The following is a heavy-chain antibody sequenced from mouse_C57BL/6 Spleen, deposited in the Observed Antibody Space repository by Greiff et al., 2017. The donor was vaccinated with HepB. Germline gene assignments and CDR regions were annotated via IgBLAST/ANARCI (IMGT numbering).Heavy chain of an antibody. CDR2: IYPGSGST. J-gene: IGHJ4*01. CDR3: ARSLLLRSYAMDY. CDR1: GYTFTSYW. V-gene: IGHV1-55*01. D-gene: IGHD1-1*01. Sequence: VQLQQPGAELVKPGASVKMSCKASGYTFTSYWITWVKQRPGQGLEWIGDIYPGSGSTNYNEKFKSKATLTVDTSSSTAYMQLSSLTSEYSAVYYCARSLLLRSYAMDYWGQGTSVTVSS.